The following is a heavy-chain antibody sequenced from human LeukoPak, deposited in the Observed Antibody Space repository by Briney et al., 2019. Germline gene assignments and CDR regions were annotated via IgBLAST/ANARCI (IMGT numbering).Heavy chain of an antibody. D-gene: IGHD6-19*01. Sequence: GGSLRLSCAASEFSFGSNYMTWVRQAPGKGLEWVSLISWDGGSTYYADSVKGRFTISRDNSKNSLYLQMNSLRAEDTALYYCAKDSQWLGRGAFDIWGQGTMVTVSS. CDR3: AKDSQWLGRGAFDI. V-gene: IGHV3-43D*03. CDR2: ISWDGGST. CDR1: EFSFGSNY. J-gene: IGHJ3*02.